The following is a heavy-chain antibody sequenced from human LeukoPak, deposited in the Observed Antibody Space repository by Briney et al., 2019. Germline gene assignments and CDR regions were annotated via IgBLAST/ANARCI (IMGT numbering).Heavy chain of an antibody. J-gene: IGHJ4*02. CDR1: GGSISSGSYY. V-gene: IGHV4-61*02. Sequence: SETLSLTCTVSGGSISSGSYYWSWIRQPAGKGLEWIGRIYTSASTNYNPSLKSRVTISVDTSKNQFSLKLSSVTAADTAVYYCARSYYYDSSGYLIGGYYFDYWGQGTLVTVSS. CDR3: ARSYYYDSSGYLIGGYYFDY. D-gene: IGHD3-22*01. CDR2: IYTSAST.